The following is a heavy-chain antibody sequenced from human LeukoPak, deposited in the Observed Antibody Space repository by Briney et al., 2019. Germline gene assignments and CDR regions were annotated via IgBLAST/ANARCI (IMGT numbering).Heavy chain of an antibody. CDR2: ISSSSSTI. D-gene: IGHD3-10*01. Sequence: GGSLRLSCAGSGFILGAYSMNWVRQAPGKGLEWVSYISSSSSTIFYADSVQGRFTISRDTAKNSLYLQMNNLGVEETAVYYCARVRSINYDSMDVWGGGTTVTVSS. CDR3: ARVRSINYDSMDV. V-gene: IGHV3-48*01. CDR1: GFILGAYS. J-gene: IGHJ6*03.